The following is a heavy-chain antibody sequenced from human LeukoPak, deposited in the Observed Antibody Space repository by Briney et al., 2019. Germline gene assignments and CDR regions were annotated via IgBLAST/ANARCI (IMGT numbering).Heavy chain of an antibody. CDR1: GYTFTSYG. D-gene: IGHD1-7*01. V-gene: IGHV1-18*01. CDR2: ISAYNGNT. J-gene: IGHJ5*02. CDR3: ARKILGWNYGWSDP. Sequence: ASVKVSCKASGYTFTSYGISWVRQAPGQGLEWMGWISAYNGNTNYAQKLQGRVTMTTDTSTSTAYMELRSLRSDDTAVYYCARKILGWNYGWSDPWGQGTLVTVSS.